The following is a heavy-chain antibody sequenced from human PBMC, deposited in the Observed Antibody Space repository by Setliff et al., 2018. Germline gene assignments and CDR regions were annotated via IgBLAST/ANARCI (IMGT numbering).Heavy chain of an antibody. D-gene: IGHD6-19*01. CDR1: GGTFSSYA. J-gene: IGHJ3*02. V-gene: IGHV1-69*05. CDR2: IIPIFGTA. CDR3: ARVYLAGRGWDKANALDI. Sequence: GASVKVSCKASGGTFSSYAISWVRQAPGQGLEWMGGIIPIFGTANYALKFQGRVTMARETSTSTVYMELSGLRSEDTAVYYCARVYLAGRGWDKANALDIWGQGTMVTVSS.